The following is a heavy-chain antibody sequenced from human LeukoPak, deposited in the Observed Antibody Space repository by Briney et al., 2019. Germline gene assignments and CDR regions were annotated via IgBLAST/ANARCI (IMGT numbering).Heavy chain of an antibody. CDR2: ISRASESI. CDR3: MRGATDTTRWFDP. CDR1: GFTSNAYS. V-gene: IGHV3-21*01. Sequence: GGSLRLSCAASGFTSNAYSMGWVRKAPGKGLGWVSIISRASESIFYADLVRGRFTISRDNAKNSLYLQMNGLRAEDTAAYYCMRGATDTTRWFDPWGQGTLVTVSS. J-gene: IGHJ5*02. D-gene: IGHD1-7*01.